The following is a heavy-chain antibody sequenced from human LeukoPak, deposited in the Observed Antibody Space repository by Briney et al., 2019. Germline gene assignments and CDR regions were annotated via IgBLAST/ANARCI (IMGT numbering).Heavy chain of an antibody. Sequence: ASVKVSCKASGYTFNNHYMYWVRQAPGQGLEWMGVINPSGGSTSYAQKFQGRVTMTRDTSTRTVYMEVNSLRSEDTAVYYCARQGTYSSAIGMGYWGQGTLVTASS. V-gene: IGHV1-46*02. CDR3: ARQGTYSSAIGMGY. CDR1: GYTFNNHY. CDR2: INPSGGST. J-gene: IGHJ4*02. D-gene: IGHD6-19*01.